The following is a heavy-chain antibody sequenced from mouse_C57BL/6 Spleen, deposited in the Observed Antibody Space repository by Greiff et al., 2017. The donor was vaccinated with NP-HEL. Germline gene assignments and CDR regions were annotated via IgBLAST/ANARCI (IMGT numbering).Heavy chain of an antibody. D-gene: IGHD1-1*01. V-gene: IGHV1-69*01. CDR1: GYTFTSYW. CDR3: ARHDGSSLGYFDV. Sequence: QVQLQQPGAELVMPGASVKLSCKASGYTFTSYWMHWVKQRPGQGLEWIGEIDPSDSYTNYNQKFKGKSTLTVDKSSSTAYMQLSSLTSEDSAVYYCARHDGSSLGYFDVWGTGTTVTVSS. CDR2: IDPSDSYT. J-gene: IGHJ1*03.